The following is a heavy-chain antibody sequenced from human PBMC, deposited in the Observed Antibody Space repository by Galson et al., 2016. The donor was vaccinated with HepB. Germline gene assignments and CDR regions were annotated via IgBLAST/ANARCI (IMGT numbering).Heavy chain of an antibody. CDR3: ARDALGTWDLTT. CDR2: ISGGGETT. V-gene: IGHV3-48*03. D-gene: IGHD1-26*01. Sequence: SLRLSCAASGFSFSNYEMNWVRQAPGKGLEWVAYISGGGETTYYADSVRGRFTISRDNARDSVFLQMTSLRVEDTARYYCARDALGTWDLTTWGQGTQVSVSS. J-gene: IGHJ1*01. CDR1: GFSFSNYE.